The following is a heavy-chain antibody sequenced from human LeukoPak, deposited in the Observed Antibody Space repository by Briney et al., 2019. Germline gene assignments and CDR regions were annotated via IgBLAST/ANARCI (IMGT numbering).Heavy chain of an antibody. D-gene: IGHD3-3*01. V-gene: IGHV3-23*01. Sequence: GGSLRLSCAASGSTFSSYAMSWVRQAPGKGLEWVSGISGSGGSTYYADSVKGRFTISRDNSKNTLFLQMNSLRAEDTAAYYCAKGLWEWLSVFDYWGQGTLVTVSS. CDR2: ISGSGGST. CDR1: GSTFSSYA. CDR3: AKGLWEWLSVFDY. J-gene: IGHJ4*02.